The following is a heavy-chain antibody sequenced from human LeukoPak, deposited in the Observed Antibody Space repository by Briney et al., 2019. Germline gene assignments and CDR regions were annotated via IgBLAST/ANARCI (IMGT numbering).Heavy chain of an antibody. Sequence: ASVKVSCKASGYIFTNYGISWVRQAPGQGIEWMGWISAYNGNTKYPQKFQDRVTLTTDTSTSAPYMELTRLRSDDTAGDYWERDEGVAVAGLLRDYWGQGSLVTVSS. V-gene: IGHV1-18*01. J-gene: IGHJ4*02. CDR2: ISAYNGNT. D-gene: IGHD6-19*01. CDR1: GYIFTNYG. CDR3: ERDEGVAVAGLLRDY.